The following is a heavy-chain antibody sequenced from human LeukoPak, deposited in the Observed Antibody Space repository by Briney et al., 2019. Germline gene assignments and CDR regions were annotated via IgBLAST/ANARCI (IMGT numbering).Heavy chain of an antibody. J-gene: IGHJ4*02. V-gene: IGHV4-61*02. CDR1: GGSISSGSYY. Sequence: SSQTLSLTCTVSGGSISSGSYYWSWIRQPAGKGLEYIGRIYASGSTNYNPSLKSRVTISVDTSKNQFSLKLSSVTAADTAVYHCARALLTPTMVVTPFDYWGQGTLVTVSS. D-gene: IGHD4-23*01. CDR2: IYASGST. CDR3: ARALLTPTMVVTPFDY.